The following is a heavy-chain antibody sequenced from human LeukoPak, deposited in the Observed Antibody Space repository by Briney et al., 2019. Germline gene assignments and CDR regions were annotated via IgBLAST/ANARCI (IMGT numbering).Heavy chain of an antibody. CDR1: GGSISSSSYY. Sequence: KPSETLSLTCTVSGGSISSSSYYWGWIRQPPGKGLEWIGEINHSGSTNYNPSLKSRVTISVDTSKNQFSLKLSSVTAADTAVYYCARGRYFDYWGQGTLVTVSS. V-gene: IGHV4-39*07. CDR3: ARGRYFDY. CDR2: INHSGST. J-gene: IGHJ4*02.